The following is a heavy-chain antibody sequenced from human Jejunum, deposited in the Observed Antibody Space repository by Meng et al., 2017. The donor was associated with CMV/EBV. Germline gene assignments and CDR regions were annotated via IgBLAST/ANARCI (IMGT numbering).Heavy chain of an antibody. Sequence: FTFRTYAMTWVPQAPGKGLEWVSLIYSGGSTTYYADSVKGRFTISRDDSKNTLYLQMNSLRAEDTAIYYCAKDLFYDGSGYYLGNWGQGALVTVSS. V-gene: IGHV3-23*03. CDR1: FTFRTYA. J-gene: IGHJ4*02. D-gene: IGHD3-22*01. CDR2: IYSGGSTT. CDR3: AKDLFYDGSGYYLGN.